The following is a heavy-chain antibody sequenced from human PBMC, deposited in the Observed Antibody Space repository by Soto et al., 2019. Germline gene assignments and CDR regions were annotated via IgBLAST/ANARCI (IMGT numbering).Heavy chain of an antibody. J-gene: IGHJ4*02. CDR1: GGSFSGYY. D-gene: IGHD5-12*01. V-gene: IGHV4-34*01. CDR2: INHSGST. Sequence: PSETLPLTCAVYGGSFSGYYWSWIRQPPGKGLAWIGEINHSGSTNYNPSLKSRVTISVDTSKNQFSLKLSSVTAADTAVYYCARGPRSGYSGYDLFLFPGAKKTFDYWGQGTLVPSPQ. CDR3: ARGPRSGYSGYDLFLFPGAKKTFDY.